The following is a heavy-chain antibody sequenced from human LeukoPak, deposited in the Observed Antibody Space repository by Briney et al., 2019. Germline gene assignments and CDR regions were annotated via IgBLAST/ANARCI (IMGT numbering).Heavy chain of an antibody. CDR1: GFTFSSYA. Sequence: GGSLRLSCAASGFTFSSYAMSWVRQAPGKGLEWVAAISGSGGGKYYADAVKGRLNISRDNSKNTLYLQKNSLRAEDTAVYYCAKGDDFWSGYFKFFYLDYWGQGTLVTVSS. J-gene: IGHJ4*02. D-gene: IGHD3-3*01. CDR2: ISGSGGGK. CDR3: AKGDDFWSGYFKFFYLDY. V-gene: IGHV3-23*01.